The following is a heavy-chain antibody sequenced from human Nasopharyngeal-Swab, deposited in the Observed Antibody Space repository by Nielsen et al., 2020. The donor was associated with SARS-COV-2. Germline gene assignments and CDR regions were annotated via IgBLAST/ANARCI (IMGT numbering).Heavy chain of an antibody. Sequence: PGKGLEWIGEINHSGSTNYNPSLKSRVTISVDTSKNQFSLKLSSVTAADTAVYYCARGSLVVVTIAPFDYWGQGTPVTVSS. J-gene: IGHJ4*02. D-gene: IGHD3-22*01. CDR3: ARGSLVVVTIAPFDY. CDR2: INHSGST. V-gene: IGHV4-34*01.